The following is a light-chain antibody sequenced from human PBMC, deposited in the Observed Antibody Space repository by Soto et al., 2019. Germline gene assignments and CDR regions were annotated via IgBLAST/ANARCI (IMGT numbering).Light chain of an antibody. CDR2: AAS. CDR1: QSVSSSY. J-gene: IGKJ1*01. Sequence: EIVLTQSPGTLSLSPGERATLSCRASQSVSSSYLAWYQQKPGQAPRLLIYAASSRATGIPDRFSGSGSGTDFIITISRLEPEDVAVYYCQQYGISPGTFGQGTKVEIK. CDR3: QQYGISPGT. V-gene: IGKV3-20*01.